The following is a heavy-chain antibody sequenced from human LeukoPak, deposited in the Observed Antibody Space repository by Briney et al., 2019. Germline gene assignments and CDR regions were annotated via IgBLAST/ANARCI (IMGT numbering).Heavy chain of an antibody. CDR1: GFTFRNYG. CDR3: AKAGGLRWLPFDP. Sequence: GGSLRLSCAASGFTFRNYGMHWVRQAPGKGLEWVAVISHDGSNEDYADSVKGRFTISRDNSKNTLYLQMNSLRAEDTAVYYCAKAGGLRWLPFDPWGQGTLVTVSS. J-gene: IGHJ5*02. D-gene: IGHD4-23*01. V-gene: IGHV3-30*18. CDR2: ISHDGSNE.